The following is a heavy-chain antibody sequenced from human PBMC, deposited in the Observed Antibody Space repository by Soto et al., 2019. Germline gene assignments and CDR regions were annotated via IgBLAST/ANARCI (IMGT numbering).Heavy chain of an antibody. J-gene: IGHJ4*02. CDR2: VYSSGST. Sequence: SETLSLTCNVSIGSVSNGGYTWTWIRQRPGKGLEWIGYVYSSGSTKHNPSLKSRFTMSVDASKNQFTLKLTSMTTSDTAVYYCAKLYPVAGIDYWGQGTLVTVSS. V-gene: IGHV4-61*08. CDR1: IGSVSNGGYT. CDR3: AKLYPVAGIDY. D-gene: IGHD6-19*01.